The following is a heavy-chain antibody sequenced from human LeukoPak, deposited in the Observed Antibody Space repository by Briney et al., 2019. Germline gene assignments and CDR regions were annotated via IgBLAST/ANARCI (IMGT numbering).Heavy chain of an antibody. CDR2: IIPILGIA. CDR3: AWGNYYDSSGYYPPLDH. CDR1: GGTFSSYA. J-gene: IGHJ4*02. V-gene: IGHV1-69*04. D-gene: IGHD3-22*01. Sequence: ASVKISCKASGGTFSSYAISWVRQAPGQGLEWMGRIIPILGIANYAQKFQGRVTITADKSTSTAYMELSSLRSEDTAVYYCAWGNYYDSSGYYPPLDHWGQGTLVTVSS.